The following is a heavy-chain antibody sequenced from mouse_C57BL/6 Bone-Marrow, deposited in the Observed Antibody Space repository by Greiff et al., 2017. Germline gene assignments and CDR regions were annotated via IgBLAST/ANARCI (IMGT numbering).Heavy chain of an antibody. CDR1: GYTFTSYW. CDR2: IDPSDSYT. D-gene: IGHD2-4*01. CDR3: ARGGGDYDDYYAMDY. V-gene: IGHV1-50*01. J-gene: IGHJ4*01. Sequence: QVQLQQPGAELVKPGASVKLSCKASGYTFTSYWMQWVKQRPGQGLEWIGEIDPSDSYTNYNQQFKGKATLTVDTSSSTAYMQRSSLTSEDSAVYYCARGGGDYDDYYAMDYWGQGTSVTVSS.